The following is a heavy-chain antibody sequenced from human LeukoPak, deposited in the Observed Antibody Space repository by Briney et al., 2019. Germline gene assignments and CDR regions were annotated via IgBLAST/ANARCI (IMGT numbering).Heavy chain of an antibody. CDR2: ITSSGANV. CDR3: ARQWFGDY. J-gene: IGHJ4*02. V-gene: IGHV3-11*01. D-gene: IGHD3-10*01. Sequence: GGSLRLSCAASGFTFGDYYMSWLRQAPGRGLEWLSYITSSGANVYYADSVKGRFTVSRDNAKNSLYLQMNSLRAEDTAVYYCARQWFGDYWGQGTLVTVSS. CDR1: GFTFGDYY.